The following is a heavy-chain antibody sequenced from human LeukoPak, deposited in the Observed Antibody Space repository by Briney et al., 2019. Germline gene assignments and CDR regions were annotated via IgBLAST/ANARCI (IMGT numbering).Heavy chain of an antibody. J-gene: IGHJ4*02. CDR1: GFTFSSYG. CDR3: AKDGRSRMGSSGYPY. D-gene: IGHD3-22*01. CDR2: ISYDGSNK. V-gene: IGHV3-30*18. Sequence: GGSLRLSCAASGFTFSSYGMHWVRQAPGKGLEWVAVISYDGSNKYYADSVKGRFTISRDNSKNTLYLQMNSLRAEDTAVYYCAKDGRSRMGSSGYPYWGQGTLVTVSS.